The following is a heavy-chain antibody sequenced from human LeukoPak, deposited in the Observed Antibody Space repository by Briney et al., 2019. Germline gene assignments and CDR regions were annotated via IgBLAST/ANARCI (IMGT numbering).Heavy chain of an antibody. CDR3: ARHSGDIVVVTYYFDY. CDR1: GGSIAINYYY. V-gene: IGHV4-39*01. CDR2: LDYSGNT. D-gene: IGHD2-15*01. Sequence: SETLSLTCTVSGGSIAINYYYWGWIRQPPGKGLEWIGDLDYSGNTYYNPSLKSRVTISADTSTNQFFLKLSSVTAADTAVYYCARHSGDIVVVTYYFDYWGQGTLVTVSS. J-gene: IGHJ4*02.